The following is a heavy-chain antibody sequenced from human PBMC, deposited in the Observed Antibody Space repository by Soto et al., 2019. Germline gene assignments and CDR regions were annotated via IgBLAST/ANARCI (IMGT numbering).Heavy chain of an antibody. Sequence: QVQLVQSGAEVKKPGSSVKVSCKASGGTFSSYTISWVRQAPGQGLEWMGRIIPILGIANYAQKFQGRVTIPADKSTSTAYMELSSLRSEDTAVYYCATRSGRDAFDIWGQGTMVTVSS. CDR3: ATRSGRDAFDI. D-gene: IGHD3-10*01. J-gene: IGHJ3*02. CDR2: IIPILGIA. CDR1: GGTFSSYT. V-gene: IGHV1-69*02.